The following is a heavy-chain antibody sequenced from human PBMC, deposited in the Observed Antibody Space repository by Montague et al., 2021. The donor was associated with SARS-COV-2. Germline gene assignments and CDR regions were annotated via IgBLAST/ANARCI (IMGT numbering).Heavy chain of an antibody. J-gene: IGHJ4*02. Sequence: FLSLSCSVSGFTFDDYGMSWVRQAPGKGLEWVAGISRSGDRTAYGDSVKGRFTISRDNAKNSLYLQMNSLRVEDTAFYYCARWDPQRTTLFGSRGKAASDYGGQGTVVTVSS. CDR2: ISRSGDRT. V-gene: IGHV3-20*04. CDR1: GFTFDDYG. CDR3: ARWDPQRTTLFGSRGKAASDY. D-gene: IGHD1-1*01.